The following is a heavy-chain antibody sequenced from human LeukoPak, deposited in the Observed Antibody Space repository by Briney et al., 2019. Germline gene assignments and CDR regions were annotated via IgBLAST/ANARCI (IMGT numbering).Heavy chain of an antibody. V-gene: IGHV1-24*01. CDR3: ATVYYDKRRSFDY. CDR1: GYTLTELS. CDR2: FDPEDGET. Sequence: ASVKVSCKVSGYTLTELSMHWVRQAPGKGLEWMEGFDPEDGETIYAQKFQGRVTMTEDTSTDTAYMELSSLRSEDTAVYYCATVYYDKRRSFDYWGQGTLVTVSS. J-gene: IGHJ4*02. D-gene: IGHD3-22*01.